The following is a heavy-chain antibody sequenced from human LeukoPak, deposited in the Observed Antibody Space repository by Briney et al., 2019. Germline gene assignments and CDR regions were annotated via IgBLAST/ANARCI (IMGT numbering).Heavy chain of an antibody. CDR2: IYYSGST. D-gene: IGHD6-13*01. V-gene: IGHV4-61*05. Sequence: SETLSLTCTVSSGSISTSNYYWGWVRQPPGKALEWIGNIYYSGSTNYNPSLKSRVTISVDTSKNQFSLKLSSVTAADTAVYYCARVGRYTSSGPTDPWGQGTLVTVSS. CDR1: SGSISTSNYY. J-gene: IGHJ5*02. CDR3: ARVGRYTSSGPTDP.